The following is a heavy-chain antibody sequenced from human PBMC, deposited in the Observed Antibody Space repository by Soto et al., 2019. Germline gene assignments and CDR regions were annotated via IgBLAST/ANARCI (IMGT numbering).Heavy chain of an antibody. D-gene: IGHD6-19*01. Sequence: GGSLRLSCAASGFTFSSYSMNWVRQAPGKGLEWVSSISSSSSYIYYADSVKGRFTISRDNAKNSLYLQMNSLRAEDTAVYYCAREHSPYSSGRKLDAFDIWGQGTMVTVSS. CDR2: ISSSSSYI. V-gene: IGHV3-21*01. CDR1: GFTFSSYS. J-gene: IGHJ3*02. CDR3: AREHSPYSSGRKLDAFDI.